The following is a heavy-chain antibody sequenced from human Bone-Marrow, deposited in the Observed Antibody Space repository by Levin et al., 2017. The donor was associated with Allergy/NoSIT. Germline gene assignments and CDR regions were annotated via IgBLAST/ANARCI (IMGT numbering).Heavy chain of an antibody. D-gene: IGHD6-13*01. CDR1: GFTFSNYG. Sequence: GGSLRLSCAPSGFTFSNYGMHWVRQAPGKGLEWVAVIWYDGSKKYYADSVKGRFTISRDNSKNTLYLQMDSLTAEDTAVYYCARAGIATDVQVGYFQHWGQGTLVTVSS. CDR2: IWYDGSKK. J-gene: IGHJ1*01. V-gene: IGHV3-33*01. CDR3: ARAGIATDVQVGYFQH.